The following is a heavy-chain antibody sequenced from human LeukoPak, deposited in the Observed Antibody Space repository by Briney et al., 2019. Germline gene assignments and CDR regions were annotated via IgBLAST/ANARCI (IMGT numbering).Heavy chain of an antibody. Sequence: PSETLSLTCTVSGGSLSSTSSYWGWIRQPPGKGLEWIGYIHYGGNTNYNPSLKSRVTISFDTSKNQFSLNLISVTAADTAVYYCAREGGPYRPLDYSGQGTLVTVSS. V-gene: IGHV4-39*07. CDR3: AREGGPYRPLDY. CDR1: GGSLSSTSSY. CDR2: IHYGGNT. J-gene: IGHJ4*02.